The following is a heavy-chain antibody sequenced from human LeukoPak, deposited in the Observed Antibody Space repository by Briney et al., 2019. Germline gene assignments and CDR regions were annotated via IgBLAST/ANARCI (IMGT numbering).Heavy chain of an antibody. D-gene: IGHD4-17*01. CDR2: ISGSGGST. CDR1: GFTFSSYA. V-gene: IGHV3-23*01. Sequence: PGGSLRLSCAASGFTFSSYAMSWVRQAPGKGLEWVSAISGSGGSTYYADSVKGRFTISRDNSKNTLYLKMNSLRAEDTAVYYCAKVGRAYGDYVANAFDIWGQGTMVTVSS. J-gene: IGHJ3*02. CDR3: AKVGRAYGDYVANAFDI.